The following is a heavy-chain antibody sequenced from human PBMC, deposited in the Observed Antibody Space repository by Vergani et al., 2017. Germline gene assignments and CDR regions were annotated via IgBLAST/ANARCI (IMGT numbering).Heavy chain of an antibody. CDR3: ARDRGYSSSGNDAFDI. J-gene: IGHJ3*02. D-gene: IGHD6-6*01. CDR2: ISAYNGNT. CDR1: GYTFTGYY. Sequence: SGYTFTGYYMHWVRQAPGQGLEWMGWISAYNGNTNYAQKLQGRVTMTTDTSTSTAYMELRSLRSDDTAVYYCARDRGYSSSGNDAFDIWGQGTMVTVSS. V-gene: IGHV1-18*04.